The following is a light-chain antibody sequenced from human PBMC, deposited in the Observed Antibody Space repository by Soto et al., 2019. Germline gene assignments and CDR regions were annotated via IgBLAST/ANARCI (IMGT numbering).Light chain of an antibody. Sequence: EIVMTQSPATLSVSPGERATLSCRASQSVNNNLAWYQQKPGQAPRLLIYGASARATGIPARFSGSGSGTEFTLTISSLQSEDFAVYYCQQYNNWPLTCGGGTNVEIK. CDR2: GAS. CDR1: QSVNNN. J-gene: IGKJ4*01. V-gene: IGKV3-15*01. CDR3: QQYNNWPLT.